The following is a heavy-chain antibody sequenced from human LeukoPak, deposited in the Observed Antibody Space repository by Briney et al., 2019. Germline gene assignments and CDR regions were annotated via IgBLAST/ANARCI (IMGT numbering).Heavy chain of an antibody. Sequence: GGSLQLSCATSWLPVSSNYMSWVRQAPGKGLQWVSVLHSGGRTFYADSMKGRFTLSRDNSKNTLYLQMNSLRAEDTAVYYCAREVWNDANYFGMDVWGRGTTVTVSS. CDR1: WLPVSSNY. CDR3: AREVWNDANYFGMDV. J-gene: IGHJ6*02. V-gene: IGHV3-53*01. D-gene: IGHD1-1*01. CDR2: LHSGGRT.